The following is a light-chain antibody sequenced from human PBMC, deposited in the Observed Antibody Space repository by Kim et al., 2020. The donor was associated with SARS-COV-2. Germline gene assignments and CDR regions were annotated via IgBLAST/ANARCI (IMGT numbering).Light chain of an antibody. CDR1: SGSVSTNHY. CDR2: YTN. Sequence: QTVVTQDPSFSVSPGGTVTITCGLSSGSVSTNHYPSWYQQTPGQPPRTLIYYTNTRSSGVPDRFSGSILGNKAALTITGAQADDESDYYCLLYMGGGISVFGGGPKVTVL. CDR3: LLYMGGGISV. J-gene: IGLJ3*02. V-gene: IGLV8-61*01.